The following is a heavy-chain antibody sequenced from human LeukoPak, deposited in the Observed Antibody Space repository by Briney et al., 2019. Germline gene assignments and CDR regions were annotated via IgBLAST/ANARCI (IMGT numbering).Heavy chain of an antibody. CDR1: GYIFTSYW. CDR3: ARRDWGSYWYFDL. J-gene: IGHJ2*01. Sequence: LQISCKGSGYIFTSYWIAWVRQLPGKGLEWMGIIYPGDSDTRYSPSLQGQVTISADKSISTAYLQWSSLMASDNAMYYCARRDWGSYWYFDLWGRGTLVTVSS. V-gene: IGHV5-51*01. CDR2: IYPGDSDT. D-gene: IGHD7-27*01.